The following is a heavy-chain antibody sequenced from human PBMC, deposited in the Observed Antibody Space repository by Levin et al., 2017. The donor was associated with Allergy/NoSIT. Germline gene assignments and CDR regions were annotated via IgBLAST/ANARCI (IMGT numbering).Heavy chain of an antibody. J-gene: IGHJ6*02. CDR2: IYPGDSDT. CDR1: GYSFTSYW. V-gene: IGHV5-51*01. Sequence: KVSCKGSGYSFTSYWIGWVRQMPGKGLEWMGIIYPGDSDTRYSPSFQGQVTIPADKSISTAYLQWSSLKASDTAMYYCARMGSASHDYYGMDGWGQGTTVTVSS. D-gene: IGHD2-2*01. CDR3: ARMGSASHDYYGMDG.